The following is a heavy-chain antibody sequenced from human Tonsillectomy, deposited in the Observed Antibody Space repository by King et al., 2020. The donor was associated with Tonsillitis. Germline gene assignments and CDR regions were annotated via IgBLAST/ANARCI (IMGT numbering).Heavy chain of an antibody. CDR3: ARTGDNGKGVDY. V-gene: IGHV4-59*08. D-gene: IGHD7-27*01. Sequence: VQLQESGPGLVKPSETLSLTCTVSGGSISSYYWSWIRQPPGKGLEWIGYIYYSGSTNYNPYLKSRVTISVDTSKNQFSLKLSSVTAADTAVYYCARTGDNGKGVDYWGQGTLVTVSS. CDR1: GGSISSYY. CDR2: IYYSGST. J-gene: IGHJ4*02.